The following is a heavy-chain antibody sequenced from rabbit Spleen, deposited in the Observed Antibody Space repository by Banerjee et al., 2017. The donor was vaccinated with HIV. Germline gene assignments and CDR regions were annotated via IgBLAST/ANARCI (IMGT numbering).Heavy chain of an antibody. V-gene: IGHV1S40*01. J-gene: IGHJ4*01. CDR3: VREVAGKFKL. CDR1: GFSFTSSVY. Sequence: QSLEESGGDLVKPGASLTLTCTASGFSFTSSVYMCWVRQAPGKGLEWIACIYVGVSGNTYYASWAKGRFTISKTSSTTVTLQMTSLTDADTATYFCVREVAGKFKLWGQGTLVTVS. CDR2: IYVGVSGNT. D-gene: IGHD4-1*01.